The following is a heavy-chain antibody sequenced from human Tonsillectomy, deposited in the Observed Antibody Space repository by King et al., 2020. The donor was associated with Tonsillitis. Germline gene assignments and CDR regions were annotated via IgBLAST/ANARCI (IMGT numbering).Heavy chain of an antibody. J-gene: IGHJ4*02. CDR3: ARDGSCYDNVPDY. CDR1: VYTFTSYG. Sequence: VQLVESGAEVKKPGASVKVSCKASVYTFTSYGNSWVRQAPGQGLEWMGWISAYNGNTNYAQKLQGRVTMTTDTSTRTAYMELRSLRSDYTAVYYCARDGSCYDNVPDYWGQGTLVTVSS. CDR2: ISAYNGNT. V-gene: IGHV1-18*01. D-gene: IGHD5-12*01.